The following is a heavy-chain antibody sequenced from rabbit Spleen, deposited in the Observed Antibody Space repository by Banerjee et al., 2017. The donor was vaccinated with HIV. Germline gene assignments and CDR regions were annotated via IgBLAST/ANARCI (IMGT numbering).Heavy chain of an antibody. CDR3: VREAGYGGYGDGNL. Sequence: QEQLVESGGGLVKPGASLTLICTASGFSFSSGYDMSWVRQAPGKGLEWIGYIVPIFGVTYYANWVNGRFTISSHNAQNTLYLQLNSLTAADTATYFCVREAGYGGYGDGNLWGPGTLVTVS. D-gene: IGHD6-1*01. V-gene: IGHV1S43*01. J-gene: IGHJ4*01. CDR1: GFSFSSGYD. CDR2: IVPIFGVT.